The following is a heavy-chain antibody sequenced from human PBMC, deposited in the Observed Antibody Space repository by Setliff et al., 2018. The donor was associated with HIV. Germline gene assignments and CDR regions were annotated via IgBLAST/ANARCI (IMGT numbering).Heavy chain of an antibody. V-gene: IGHV5-51*01. CDR1: GYSFPTYW. CDR2: IYPDESDS. Sequence: GESLKISCKGSGYSFPTYWIAWVRQMPGKGLEWMGVIYPDESDSRYSPSFRGQVTISADKSINTAYLQWSSLKAADTAMYYCAVWFGQVSGLHYWGQGTLVTVSS. D-gene: IGHD3-10*01. J-gene: IGHJ4*02. CDR3: AVWFGQVSGLHY.